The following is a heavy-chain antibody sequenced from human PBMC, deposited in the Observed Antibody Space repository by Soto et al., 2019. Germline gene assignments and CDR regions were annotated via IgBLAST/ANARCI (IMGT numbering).Heavy chain of an antibody. J-gene: IGHJ4*02. V-gene: IGHV3-48*01. D-gene: IGHD6-6*01. Sequence: GGSLRLSCAASAFTFSAYSLNWVRQAPGKGLEWVSYISGSSSTIYYAESVKGRFTISRDNAKNSLYLQMSSLRAEDTAVYYCARDSSPGPVDYWGQGTLVTVSS. CDR2: ISGSSSTI. CDR3: ARDSSPGPVDY. CDR1: AFTFSAYS.